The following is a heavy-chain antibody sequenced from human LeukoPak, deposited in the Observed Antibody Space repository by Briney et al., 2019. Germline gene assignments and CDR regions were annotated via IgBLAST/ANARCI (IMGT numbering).Heavy chain of an antibody. CDR2: INAGNGNT. J-gene: IGHJ3*02. CDR3: ARSHDYYDSSGYRGYDAFDI. CDR1: GYTFTTYA. D-gene: IGHD3-22*01. Sequence: ASVKVSCKASGYTFTTYAMHWVRQAPGQRLEWMGWINAGNGNTKYSQEFQGRVTITRDTSASTAYMELSSLRSEDMAVYYCARSHDYYDSSGYRGYDAFDIWGQGTMVTVSS. V-gene: IGHV1-3*03.